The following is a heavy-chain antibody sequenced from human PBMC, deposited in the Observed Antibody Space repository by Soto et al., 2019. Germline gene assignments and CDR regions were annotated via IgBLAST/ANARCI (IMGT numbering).Heavy chain of an antibody. CDR2: IYSGGST. D-gene: IGHD2-8*01. J-gene: IGHJ5*02. V-gene: IGHV3-66*01. Sequence: GGSLRLSCAASGFTVSSNYMSWVRQAPGKGLEWVSVIYSGGSTYYADSVKGRFTISRDNSKNTLYLQMNSLRAEDTAVYYCARVMVYADNWFDPWGQGTLVTVSS. CDR3: ARVMVYADNWFDP. CDR1: GFTVSSNY.